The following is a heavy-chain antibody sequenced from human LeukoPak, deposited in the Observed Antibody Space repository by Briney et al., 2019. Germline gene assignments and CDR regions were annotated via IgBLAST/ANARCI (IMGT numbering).Heavy chain of an antibody. V-gene: IGHV3-30*02. Sequence: GGSLRLPCSVSGFPFRNYGMHWVRQAPAKGRGGVAFIRYDGSKTLYADSVQGRFTISRDNAKKSMYLQMHSLRAEDTAVYYCARDLMGWDLHYFDYWGQGTLVTVSS. J-gene: IGHJ4*02. CDR1: GFPFRNYG. D-gene: IGHD1-26*01. CDR2: IRYDGSKT. CDR3: ARDLMGWDLHYFDY.